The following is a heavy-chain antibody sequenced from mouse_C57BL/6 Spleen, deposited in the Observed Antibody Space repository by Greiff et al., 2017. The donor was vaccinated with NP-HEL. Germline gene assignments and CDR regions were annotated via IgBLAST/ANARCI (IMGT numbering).Heavy chain of an antibody. CDR1: GYTFTSYW. V-gene: IGHV1-52*01. CDR3: ASGGQGHWYFDV. CDR2: IDPSDSET. D-gene: IGHD1-1*02. Sequence: QVQLQQPGAELVRPGSSVKLSCKASGYTFTSYWMHWVKQRPIQGLEWIGNIDPSDSETHYNQKFKDKATLTVDKSSSTAYMQLSSLTSEDSAVYYDASGGQGHWYFDVWGTGTTVTVSS. J-gene: IGHJ1*03.